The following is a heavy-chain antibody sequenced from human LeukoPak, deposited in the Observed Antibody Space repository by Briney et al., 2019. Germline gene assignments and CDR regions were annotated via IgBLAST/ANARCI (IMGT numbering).Heavy chain of an antibody. CDR1: GYTFTSYY. J-gene: IGHJ6*02. V-gene: IGHV1-46*01. Sequence: GASVKVSCKASGYTFTSYYMHWVRQAPGQGLEWMGIINPSGGSTSYAQKFQGRVTMTRDTSTSTVYMEQSSLRSEDTAVYYCARGSGEVGATYYYYGMDVWGQGTTVTVSS. D-gene: IGHD1-26*01. CDR2: INPSGGST. CDR3: ARGSGEVGATYYYYGMDV.